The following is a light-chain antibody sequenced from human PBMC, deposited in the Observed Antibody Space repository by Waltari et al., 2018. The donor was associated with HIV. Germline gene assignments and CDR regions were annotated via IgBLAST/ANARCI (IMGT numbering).Light chain of an antibody. CDR2: DAS. CDR3: RQRSHWPLT. CDR1: QSVSDF. J-gene: IGKJ4*01. Sequence: ETVLTQSPARLSLSPGERATLSCRANQSVSDFLAWYRQTPGPPPRLLIYDASTRATGTPARFSGSGYGTDFTLTISSLEPEDFAVYYCRQRSHWPLTFGGGTKVEMK. V-gene: IGKV3-11*01.